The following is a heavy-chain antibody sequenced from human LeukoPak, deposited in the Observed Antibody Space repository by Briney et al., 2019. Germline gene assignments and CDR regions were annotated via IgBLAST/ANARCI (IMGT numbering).Heavy chain of an antibody. CDR1: GYTFTGYY. Sequence: ASVKVSCKASGYTFTGYYMHWVRQAPGQGLEWMGWINPNSGGTNYAQKFQGRVTMTRDTSISTAYMELSRLRSDDTAVYYCARVATDYEYYFDYWGQGTLVTVSS. J-gene: IGHJ4*02. CDR2: INPNSGGT. V-gene: IGHV1-2*02. CDR3: ARVATDYEYYFDY. D-gene: IGHD4-17*01.